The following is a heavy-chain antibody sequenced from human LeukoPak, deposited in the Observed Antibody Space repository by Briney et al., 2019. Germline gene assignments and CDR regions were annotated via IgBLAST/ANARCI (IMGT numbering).Heavy chain of an antibody. Sequence: PGGSLRLSCAASGFIFKTYTMTWVRQAPGKGLEWVSSITGDCKYITYADSVKGRFTISRDNAKNSLYLQVASLRGDDTATYYCAREGNDYYYDQWGQGTLVIVSP. CDR1: GFIFKTYT. CDR3: AREGNDYYYDQ. CDR2: ITGDCKYI. D-gene: IGHD3-16*01. V-gene: IGHV3-21*01. J-gene: IGHJ4*02.